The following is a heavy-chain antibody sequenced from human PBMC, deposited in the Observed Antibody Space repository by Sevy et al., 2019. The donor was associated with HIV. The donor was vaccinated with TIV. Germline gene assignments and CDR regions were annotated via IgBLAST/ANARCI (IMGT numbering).Heavy chain of an antibody. CDR3: ARGRFYDSSGYSFN. CDR2: IWYDGSKK. D-gene: IGHD3-22*01. J-gene: IGHJ1*01. CDR1: GFTFSSYG. V-gene: IGHV3-33*01. Sequence: GGSLRLSCAAAGFTFSSYGMHWVRQAPGRGPEWVAVIWYDGSKKYYADSVNGRFTISRDNSRNTLYLQMNSLRAEDTAVYYCARGRFYDSSGYSFNWGQGTLVTVSS.